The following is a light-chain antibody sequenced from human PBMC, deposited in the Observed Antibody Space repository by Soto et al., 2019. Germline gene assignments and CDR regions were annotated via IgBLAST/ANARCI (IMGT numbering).Light chain of an antibody. V-gene: IGKV3-15*01. CDR2: GAS. CDR1: QSVSSN. J-gene: IGKJ4*01. CDR3: QQYNDWPSLT. Sequence: EIVMTQSPATLSVSPGERATLSCRASQSVSSNLAWYQQKPGQAPRLLIYGASTRATGIPARCSGSGSGTEFTLTISRLQSEDFAVYYCQQYNDWPSLTFGGGTKVEIK.